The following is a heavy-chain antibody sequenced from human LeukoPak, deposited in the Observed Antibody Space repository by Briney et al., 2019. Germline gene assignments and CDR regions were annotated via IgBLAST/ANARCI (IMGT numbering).Heavy chain of an antibody. Sequence: GGSLRLSCAASGFTFSSYAMSWVRQAPGKGLEWVSAISGSGGSTYYADSVKGRFTISRDNSKNSLYLQMNSLRAEDTALYYCAKGDYGDYVDYWGQGTLVTVSS. CDR2: ISGSGGST. D-gene: IGHD4-17*01. CDR1: GFTFSSYA. J-gene: IGHJ4*02. V-gene: IGHV3-23*01. CDR3: AKGDYGDYVDY.